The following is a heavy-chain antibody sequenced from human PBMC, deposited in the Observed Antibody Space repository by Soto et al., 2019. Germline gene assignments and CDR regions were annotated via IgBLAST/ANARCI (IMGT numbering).Heavy chain of an antibody. J-gene: IGHJ4*02. Sequence: SETLSLTCAVYGGSFSGYYWSWIRQPPGKGLEWIGEINHSGSTNYNPSLKSRVTISVDTSKNQFSLKLSSVTAADTAVYYCASFDYGDYYFDYWGQGTLVTVSS. D-gene: IGHD4-17*01. V-gene: IGHV4-34*01. CDR2: INHSGST. CDR1: GGSFSGYY. CDR3: ASFDYGDYYFDY.